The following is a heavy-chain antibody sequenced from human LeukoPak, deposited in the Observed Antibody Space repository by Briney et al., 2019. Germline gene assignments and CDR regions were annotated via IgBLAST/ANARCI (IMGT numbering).Heavy chain of an antibody. Sequence: ASVKVSCKVSGYTFTDYYMHWVPQAPGKGLEWMGLVDPEDGETIYAEKFQGRVTITADTSTDTAYMELSSLRSEDTAVYYCATDIVVVPAAIEAFDIWGQGTMVTVSS. CDR1: GYTFTDYY. V-gene: IGHV1-69-2*01. CDR2: VDPEDGET. J-gene: IGHJ3*02. CDR3: ATDIVVVPAAIEAFDI. D-gene: IGHD2-2*01.